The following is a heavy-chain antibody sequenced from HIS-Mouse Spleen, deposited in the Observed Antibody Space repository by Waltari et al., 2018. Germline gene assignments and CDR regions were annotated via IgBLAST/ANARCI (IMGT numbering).Heavy chain of an antibody. CDR2: INPNSGGT. V-gene: IGHV1-2*02. CDR1: GYTFTGYY. J-gene: IGHJ2*01. Sequence: QVQLVQSGAEVKKPGASVKVSCKASGYTFTGYYMHWVRQAPGQGLEWMGWINPNSGGTNYAQKFQGRVTMTRDTSIRTAYMELSRLRSDDTAVDYCAREGRVRYCSGGSCYSWYFDLWGRGTLVTVSS. D-gene: IGHD2-15*01. CDR3: AREGRVRYCSGGSCYSWYFDL.